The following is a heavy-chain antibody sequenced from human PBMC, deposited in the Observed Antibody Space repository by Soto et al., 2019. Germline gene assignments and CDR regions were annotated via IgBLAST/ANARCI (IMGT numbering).Heavy chain of an antibody. V-gene: IGHV4-59*01. CDR2: IYYSGST. Sequence: SETLSLTCTVSGGSISSYYWSWIRQPPGKGLEWIGYIYYSGSTNYNPSLKSRVNISVDTSKNQFSLKLSSVTAADTAVYYCARALFWGHYYGMDVWGQGNTVTVS. CDR3: ARALFWGHYYGMDV. J-gene: IGHJ6*02. D-gene: IGHD3-16*01. CDR1: GGSISSYY.